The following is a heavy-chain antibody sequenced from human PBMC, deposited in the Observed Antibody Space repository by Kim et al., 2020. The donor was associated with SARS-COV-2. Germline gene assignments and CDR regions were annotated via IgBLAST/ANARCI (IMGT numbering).Heavy chain of an antibody. CDR3: AKGNYYDSSGYSWGYYYYMDV. CDR1: GFTFSSYA. D-gene: IGHD3-22*01. Sequence: GGSLRLSCAASGFTFSSYAMSWVRQAPGKGLEWVSAISGSGGSTYYADSVKGRFTISRDNSKNTLYLQMNSLRAEDTAVYYCAKGNYYDSSGYSWGYYYYMDVWGKGTTVTVSS. CDR2: ISGSGGST. J-gene: IGHJ6*03. V-gene: IGHV3-23*01.